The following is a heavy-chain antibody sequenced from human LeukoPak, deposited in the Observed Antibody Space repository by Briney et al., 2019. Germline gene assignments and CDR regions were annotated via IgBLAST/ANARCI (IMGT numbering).Heavy chain of an antibody. D-gene: IGHD3-22*01. J-gene: IGHJ4*02. V-gene: IGHV5-51*01. CDR2: FYPGDSDT. CDR3: ARHRDTTGYYYFDY. Sequence: GESLKISCKASGYSFTNFWVAWVRQMPGKGLEWMGIFYPGDSDTRCSPSFQGQVTISADKSIFTAYLQWSSLKASDTAIYYCARHRDTTGYYYFDYWGQGTLVTVSS. CDR1: GYSFTNFW.